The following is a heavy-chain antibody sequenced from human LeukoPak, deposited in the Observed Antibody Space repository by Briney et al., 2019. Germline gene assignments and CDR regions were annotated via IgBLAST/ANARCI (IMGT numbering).Heavy chain of an antibody. J-gene: IGHJ2*01. CDR1: GGSISSSSYY. D-gene: IGHD3-16*02. Sequence: SETLSLTCTVSGGSISSSSYYWGWIRQPPRKGLEWIGSIYYSGSTYYNPSLKSRVTISVDTSKNQFSLKLSSVTAADTAVYYCARVRGGSYPLYWYFDLWGRGTLVTVSS. CDR2: IYYSGST. V-gene: IGHV4-39*01. CDR3: ARVRGGSYPLYWYFDL.